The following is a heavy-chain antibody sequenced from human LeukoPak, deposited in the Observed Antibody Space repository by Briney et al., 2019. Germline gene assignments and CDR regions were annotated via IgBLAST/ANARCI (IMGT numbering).Heavy chain of an antibody. V-gene: IGHV3-23*01. CDR3: AKFSRVVPYYYYYYGMDV. CDR1: GFTFSSYA. CDR2: ISGSGGST. Sequence: PGGSLRLSCAASGFTFSSYAMSWVRQAPGKGLEWVSAISGSGGSTYYADSVKGRFTISRDNSKNTLYLQMNSLRAEDTAVYYCAKFSRVVPYYYYYYGMDVWGQGTTVTVSS. J-gene: IGHJ6*02. D-gene: IGHD3-3*01.